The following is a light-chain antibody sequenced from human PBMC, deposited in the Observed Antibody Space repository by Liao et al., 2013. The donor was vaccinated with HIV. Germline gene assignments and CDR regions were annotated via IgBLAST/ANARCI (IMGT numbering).Light chain of an antibody. Sequence: SYELTQPPSVSVAPGKTARITCGGNNIGSKSVHWYQQKPGQAPVLVIYYDSKRPSGIPERFSGSSSGTTVTLTISGVQAEDEADYYCQSADSSGTYPWVFGGGTKLTVL. V-gene: IGLV3-21*01. CDR2: YDS. J-gene: IGLJ3*02. CDR1: NIGSKS. CDR3: QSADSSGTYPWV.